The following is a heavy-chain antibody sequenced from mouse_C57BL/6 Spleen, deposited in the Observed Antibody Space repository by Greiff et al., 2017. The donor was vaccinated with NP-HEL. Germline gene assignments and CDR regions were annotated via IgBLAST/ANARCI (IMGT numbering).Heavy chain of an antibody. CDR1: GFTFSDYY. D-gene: IGHD3-2*02. Sequence: EVMLVESGGGLVQPGGSLKLSCAASGFTFSDYYMYWVRQTPEKRLEWVAYISNGGGSTYYPDTVKGRFTISRDNAKNTLYLQMSRLKSEDTAMYYCARQLRPYLYAMDYWGQGTSVTVSS. V-gene: IGHV5-12*01. CDR2: ISNGGGST. J-gene: IGHJ4*01. CDR3: ARQLRPYLYAMDY.